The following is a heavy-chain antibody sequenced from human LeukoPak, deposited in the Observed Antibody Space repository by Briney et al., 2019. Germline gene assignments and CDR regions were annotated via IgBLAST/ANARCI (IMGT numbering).Heavy chain of an antibody. CDR1: GFTFSSCD. CDR3: ATGESSCYYCYAMDS. CDR2: ISYDGSNK. J-gene: IGHJ6*02. Sequence: PGGSLRLSCAASGFTFSSCDMHWVRQAPGKGLEWVAVISYDGSNKYYADSVKDRFAISRDNSKSTLYLQMNSLRTEDTSVYYCATGESSCYYCYAMDSWGQGTTVTVPS. D-gene: IGHD2-21*01. V-gene: IGHV3-30*03.